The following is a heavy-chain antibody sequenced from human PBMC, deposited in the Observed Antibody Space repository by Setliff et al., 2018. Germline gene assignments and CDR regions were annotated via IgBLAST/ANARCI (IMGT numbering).Heavy chain of an antibody. J-gene: IGHJ4*02. CDR3: ARGGTYRYFDY. CDR1: GDSISAAS. Sequence: PSETLSLTCNVSGDSISAASIMAWIRQPPGKGLEFIGYVSYSGAAKYDPSLKSRVTMSVDTSKTQFSLKLNSITTADTAVYYCARGGTYRYFDYWGQGTLVTVSS. V-gene: IGHV4-59*01. CDR2: VSYSGAA.